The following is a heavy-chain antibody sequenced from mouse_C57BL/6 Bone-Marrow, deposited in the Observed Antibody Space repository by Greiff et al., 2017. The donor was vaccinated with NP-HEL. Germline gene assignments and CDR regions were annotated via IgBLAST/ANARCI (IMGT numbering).Heavy chain of an antibody. CDR1: GYTFTSYW. V-gene: IGHV1-74*01. J-gene: IGHJ2*01. CDR3: AMALYYSNYLTFDY. CDR2: IHPSDSDT. D-gene: IGHD2-5*01. Sequence: QVQLQQPGAELVKPGASVKVSCKASGYTFTSYWMHWVKQRPGQGLEWIGRIHPSDSDTNYNQKFKGKATLTVDKSSSTAYMQLSSLTPEDSAVYYCAMALYYSNYLTFDYWGQGTTLTVSS.